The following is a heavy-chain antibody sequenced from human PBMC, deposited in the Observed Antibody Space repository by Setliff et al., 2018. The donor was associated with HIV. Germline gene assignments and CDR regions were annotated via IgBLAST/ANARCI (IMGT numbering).Heavy chain of an antibody. J-gene: IGHJ4*02. CDR2: ISAGKGMT. CDR1: GYTFTTYG. Sequence: ASVKVSCKPSGYTFTTYGLSWVRQAPGQRLEWMGWISAGKGMTKYSKKFQGRVTLTRDTAASTAYMELSSLRSEDTAVYYCARDIYDSGWFTLEYWGQGTLVTVSS. D-gene: IGHD6-19*01. CDR3: ARDIYDSGWFTLEY. V-gene: IGHV1-3*01.